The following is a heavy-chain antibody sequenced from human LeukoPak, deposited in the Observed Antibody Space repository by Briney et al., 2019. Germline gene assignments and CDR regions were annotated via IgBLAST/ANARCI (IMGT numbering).Heavy chain of an antibody. CDR1: GGSISSSTYY. V-gene: IGHV4-39*07. D-gene: IGHD3-22*01. CDR3: AREYSSGYYYRPVVGYFDY. CDR2: VYYSGST. Sequence: SETLSLTCTVSGGSISSSTYYWGWVRQPPGKGLEWIGSVYYSGSTYYNPSLKSRVTISVDTSKNQFSLKLSSVTAADTAVYYCAREYSSGYYYRPVVGYFDYWGQGTLVTVSS. J-gene: IGHJ4*02.